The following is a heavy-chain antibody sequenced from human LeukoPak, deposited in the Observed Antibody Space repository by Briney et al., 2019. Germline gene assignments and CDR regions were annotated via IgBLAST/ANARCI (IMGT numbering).Heavy chain of an antibody. J-gene: IGHJ4*02. CDR2: ITSSGDGT. CDR3: AKDRPNYYGSNGHYYRRDGDY. CDR1: GFTFSIYA. D-gene: IGHD3-22*01. V-gene: IGHV3-23*01. Sequence: GGSLRLSCAASGFTFSIYAMSWVRQAPGKGLQWVSSITSSGDGTYYADSVKGRFTISRDNSENMLYLRMNSLRVEDTAVYFCAKDRPNYYGSNGHYYRRDGDYWGQGTLVTVSS.